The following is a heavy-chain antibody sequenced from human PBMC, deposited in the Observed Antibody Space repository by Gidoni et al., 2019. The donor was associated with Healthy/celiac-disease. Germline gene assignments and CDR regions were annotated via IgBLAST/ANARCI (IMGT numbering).Heavy chain of an antibody. CDR2: IRYDGSNK. CDR3: AKDWANSSSWDYYYYYYMDV. J-gene: IGHJ6*03. D-gene: IGHD6-13*01. V-gene: IGHV3-30*02. Sequence: GKGLEWVAFIRYDGSNKYYADSVKGRFTISRDNSKNTLYLQMNSLRAEDTAVYYCAKDWANSSSWDYYYYYYMDVWGKGTTVTVSS.